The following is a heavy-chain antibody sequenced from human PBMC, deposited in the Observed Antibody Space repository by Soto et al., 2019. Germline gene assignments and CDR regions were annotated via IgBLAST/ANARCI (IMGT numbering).Heavy chain of an antibody. J-gene: IGHJ4*02. CDR1: GGSINSYY. D-gene: IGHD3-3*01. Sequence: SETLSLTATVSGGSINSYYWISIRQPPGKGLEWIGYIYDSGSTNYNPSLKRRVTISVDTSKNQFSLKLSSVTAADTAVYYCARHSSGDFWSGYYNRYFDYWGQGTLVTVSS. CDR3: ARHSSGDFWSGYYNRYFDY. V-gene: IGHV4-59*08. CDR2: IYDSGST.